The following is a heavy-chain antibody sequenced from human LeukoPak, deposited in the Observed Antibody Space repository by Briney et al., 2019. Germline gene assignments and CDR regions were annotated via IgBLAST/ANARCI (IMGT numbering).Heavy chain of an antibody. Sequence: ASVKVSCKASGYTFSRYGISWVRQAPGQGLGWMCWVSAYNGNTNYAQKLQGRVTMTTDTSTSTAYMELRSLRSDDTAAYYCARTLIRVRSPTSSKKDYFDYWGQGTLVTVSS. CDR3: ARTLIRVRSPTSSKKDYFDY. CDR2: VSAYNGNT. D-gene: IGHD3-10*01. CDR1: GYTFSRYG. V-gene: IGHV1-18*01. J-gene: IGHJ4*02.